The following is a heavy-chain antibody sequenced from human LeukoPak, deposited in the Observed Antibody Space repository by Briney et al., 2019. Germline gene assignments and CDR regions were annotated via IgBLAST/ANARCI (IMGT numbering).Heavy chain of an antibody. CDR3: ARAGSSGWPLDYYYMDV. V-gene: IGHV4-61*02. CDR1: GGSISSGSYY. Sequence: PSQTLSLTCTVSGGSISSGSYYWSWIRQPAGKGLEWIGRIYTSGSTNYNPSLKSLVTISVDTSKNQFSLKLSSVTAADTAVYYCARAGSSGWPLDYYYMDVWGKGTTVTVSS. CDR2: IYTSGST. J-gene: IGHJ6*03. D-gene: IGHD6-19*01.